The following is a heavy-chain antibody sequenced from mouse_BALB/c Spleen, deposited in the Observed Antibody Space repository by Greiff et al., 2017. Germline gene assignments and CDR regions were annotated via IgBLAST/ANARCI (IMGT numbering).Heavy chain of an antibody. CDR2: IDPENGDT. CDR1: GFNIKDYY. CDR3: NAKVVGNWYFDV. Sequence: EVKLQESGAELVRSGASVKLSCTASGFNIKDYYMHWVKQRPEQGLEWIGWIDPENGDTEYAPKFQGKATMTADTSSNTAYLQLSSLTSEDTAVYYCNAKVVGNWYFDVWGAGTTVTVSS. J-gene: IGHJ1*01. V-gene: IGHV14-4*02. D-gene: IGHD1-1*01.